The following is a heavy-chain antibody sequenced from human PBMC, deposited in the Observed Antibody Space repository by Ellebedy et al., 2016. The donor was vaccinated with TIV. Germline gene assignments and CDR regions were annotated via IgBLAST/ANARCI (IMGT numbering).Heavy chain of an antibody. CDR3: ARYCGSTNCYYYGLDV. CDR2: IRSKPYVGTT. D-gene: IGHD2-2*01. Sequence: GESLKISCTASGFSFGDYVMTWFRQAPGKGLEWVGFIRSKPYVGTTEYAASVKGRFTISRDDSKSIAYLQMNSLKTEDTAVYSCARYCGSTNCYYYGLDVWGQGTTVTVSS. V-gene: IGHV3-49*03. J-gene: IGHJ6*02. CDR1: GFSFGDYV.